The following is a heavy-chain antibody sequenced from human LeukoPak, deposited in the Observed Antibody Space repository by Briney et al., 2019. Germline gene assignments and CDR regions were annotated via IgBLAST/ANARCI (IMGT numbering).Heavy chain of an antibody. Sequence: PSETLSLTCTVSGGSISSSSYYWGWIRQPPGKGLEWIGSIYYSGSTYYNPSLKSRVTISVDTSKNQFSLKLSSVTAADTAVYYCARHRTVRYFDWFRPTIFDYWGQGTLVTVSS. CDR1: GGSISSSSYY. CDR3: ARHRTVRYFDWFRPTIFDY. V-gene: IGHV4-39*01. CDR2: IYYSGST. D-gene: IGHD3-9*01. J-gene: IGHJ4*02.